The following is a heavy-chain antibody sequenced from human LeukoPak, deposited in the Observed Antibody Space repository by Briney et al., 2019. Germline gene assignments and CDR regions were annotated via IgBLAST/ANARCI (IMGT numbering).Heavy chain of an antibody. J-gene: IGHJ6*02. CDR2: ISGSGGST. Sequence: GGSLRLSCAASGFTFSSYAMSWVRQAPGKGLEWVSAISGSGGSTYYADSMKGRFTISRDNAKNSLYLQMNSLRAEDTAVYYCARGNYGYGPRRGADVWGQGTTVTVSS. CDR3: ARGNYGYGPRRGADV. V-gene: IGHV3-23*01. D-gene: IGHD5-18*01. CDR1: GFTFSSYA.